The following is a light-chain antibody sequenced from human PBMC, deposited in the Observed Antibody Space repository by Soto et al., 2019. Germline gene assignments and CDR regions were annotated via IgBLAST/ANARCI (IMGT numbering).Light chain of an antibody. Sequence: QSVLTQPPSASGSPGQSVTISCTGTSSDVGRYNYISWYQQRPGKAPKLIIYEVSKRPSGVPDRLSGFKYGNTASLTVSGLQAEDEADYYCSSYTSSRAYVFGIGTKVT. CDR2: EVS. V-gene: IGLV2-8*01. CDR3: SSYTSSRAYV. J-gene: IGLJ1*01. CDR1: SSDVGRYNY.